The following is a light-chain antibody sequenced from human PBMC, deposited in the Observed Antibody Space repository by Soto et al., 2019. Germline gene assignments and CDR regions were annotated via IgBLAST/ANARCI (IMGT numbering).Light chain of an antibody. CDR1: SSDVGGYNY. CDR2: DVS. J-gene: IGLJ2*01. CDR3: CSYAGSYTL. V-gene: IGLV2-11*01. Sequence: QSVLTQPRSVSGSPGQSVTISCTGTSSDVGGYNYVSWYQQHPGRVPKLMIYDVSKRPSGVPDRFSGSKSGNTASLTISGLQAEDEADYYCCSYAGSYTLFGGGTKLTVL.